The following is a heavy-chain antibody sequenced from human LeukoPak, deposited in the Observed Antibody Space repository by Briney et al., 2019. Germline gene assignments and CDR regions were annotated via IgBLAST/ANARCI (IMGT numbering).Heavy chain of an antibody. CDR3: ARDGRGYTYGNDF. V-gene: IGHV3-7*03. CDR1: GFTFSTHW. Sequence: GGSLRLSWAASGFTFSTHWMSWVSQAPRKVLEWMANIKQDGSEKYYVDSVKGRFTISRDNAKKSLFLQMNSLRAEDTAVYYCARDGRGYTYGNDFWGQGTLVTVSS. J-gene: IGHJ4*02. CDR2: IKQDGSEK. D-gene: IGHD5-18*01.